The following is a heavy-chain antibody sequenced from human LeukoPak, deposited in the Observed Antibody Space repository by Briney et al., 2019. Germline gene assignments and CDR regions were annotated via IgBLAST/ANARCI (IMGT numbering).Heavy chain of an antibody. CDR2: IYYSGST. J-gene: IGHJ4*02. CDR1: GGSISSNNYY. D-gene: IGHD5-18*01. Sequence: SETLSLTCSVSGGSISSNNYYWGWIRQPPGKGLEWIGSIYYSGSTYYNPSLKSRVTISVDTSKNQFSLKLSSVTAADTAVYYCARGTVDTAMVNFDYWGQGTLVTVSS. CDR3: ARGTVDTAMVNFDY. V-gene: IGHV4-39*01.